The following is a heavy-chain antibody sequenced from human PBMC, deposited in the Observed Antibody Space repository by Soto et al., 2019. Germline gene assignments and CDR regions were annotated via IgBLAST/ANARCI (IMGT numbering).Heavy chain of an antibody. J-gene: IGHJ5*02. CDR1: GYTLTDLS. V-gene: IGHV1-24*01. Sequence: ASVTVSCKVSGYTLTDLSMHWVRQAPGKGLEWMGGIDPVFGTAIYAQKFQGRVTMTADESTSTAYMELSSLRSEDTAVYYCARAQKYSSSWYSGLMPGDWFDPWGQGTLVTVSS. D-gene: IGHD6-13*01. CDR3: ARAQKYSSSWYSGLMPGDWFDP. CDR2: IDPVFGTA.